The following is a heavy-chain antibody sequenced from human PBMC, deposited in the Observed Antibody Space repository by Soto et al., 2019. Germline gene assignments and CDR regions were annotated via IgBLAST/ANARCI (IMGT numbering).Heavy chain of an antibody. Sequence: QVQLVQSGAAVKKPGSSVKVSCTASVGTFSSYAISWVRQAPGQGLEWMGGIIPILGTANYAPKFQGRVTITADDSTSTAYMELSSLRSEDTAVYYCATAGDGYDIRGEFGDYWGQGTLVTVSS. CDR2: IIPILGTA. CDR1: VGTFSSYA. CDR3: ATAGDGYDIRGEFGDY. D-gene: IGHD5-12*01. V-gene: IGHV1-69*01. J-gene: IGHJ4*02.